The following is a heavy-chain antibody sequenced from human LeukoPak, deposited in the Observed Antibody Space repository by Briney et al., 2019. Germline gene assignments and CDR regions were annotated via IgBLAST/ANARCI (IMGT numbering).Heavy chain of an antibody. Sequence: ASVKVSCKASGYTFTSYYMHWVRQAPGQGLEWMGIINPSGGSTSYAQKFQGRVTMTRDTSTSTVYMELSSLRSEDTAVYYCARVGIQLWSWYYFDYWGQGTLATVSS. CDR1: GYTFTSYY. J-gene: IGHJ4*02. CDR3: ARVGIQLWSWYYFDY. D-gene: IGHD5-18*01. V-gene: IGHV1-46*01. CDR2: INPSGGST.